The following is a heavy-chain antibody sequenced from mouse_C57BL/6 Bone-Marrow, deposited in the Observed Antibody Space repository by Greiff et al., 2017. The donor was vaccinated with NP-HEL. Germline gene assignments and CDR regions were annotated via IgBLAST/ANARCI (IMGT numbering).Heavy chain of an antibody. J-gene: IGHJ4*01. CDR2: ISSGGSYT. CDR3: AISMDY. CDR1: GFTFSSYG. Sequence: EVKVVESGGDLVKPGGSLKLSCAASGFTFSSYGMSWVRQTPDKRLEWVATISSGGSYTYYPDSVKGRFTISRDNAKNTLYLQMSSLKSEDTAMYYCAISMDYWGQGTSVTVSS. V-gene: IGHV5-6*01.